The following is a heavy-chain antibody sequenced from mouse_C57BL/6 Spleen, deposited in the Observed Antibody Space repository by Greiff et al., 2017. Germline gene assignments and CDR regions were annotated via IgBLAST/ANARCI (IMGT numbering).Heavy chain of an antibody. D-gene: IGHD2-10*01. CDR2: INPNNGGT. V-gene: IGHV1-26*01. CDR3: ARSPGLLGAY. J-gene: IGHJ3*01. Sequence: EVKLQQSGPELVKPGASVKISCKASGYTFTDYYMNWVKQSHGKSLEWIGDINPNNGGTSYNQKFKGKATLTVDKSSSTAYMELRSLTSEDSAVYYCARSPGLLGAYWGQGTLVTVSA. CDR1: GYTFTDYY.